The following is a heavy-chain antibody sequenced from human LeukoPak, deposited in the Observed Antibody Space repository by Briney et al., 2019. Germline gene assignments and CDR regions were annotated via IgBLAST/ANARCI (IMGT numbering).Heavy chain of an antibody. CDR1: GFTFSSYW. Sequence: PGGSLRLSCAASGFTFSSYWMSWVRQAPGKGLECVADIKQDGSEKYYVDSVKGRFTISRDNAKNSLYLQMNNLRAEDTAVYYCASYGDAYCSSTSCHGVFDYWGQGTLVTVSS. CDR3: ASYGDAYCSSTSCHGVFDY. V-gene: IGHV3-7*01. CDR2: IKQDGSEK. D-gene: IGHD2-2*01. J-gene: IGHJ4*02.